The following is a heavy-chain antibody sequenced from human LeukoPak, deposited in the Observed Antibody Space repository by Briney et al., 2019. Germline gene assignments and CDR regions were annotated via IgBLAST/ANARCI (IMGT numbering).Heavy chain of an antibody. CDR2: IYYSGST. D-gene: IGHD3-22*01. V-gene: IGHV4-39*01. CDR3: ARGDYYDSSGYYLFFDY. Sequence: SETLSLTCTVSGGSISSSSYYWGWIRQPPGKGLEWIGSIYYSGSTYYNPSLKSRVTISVDTSKNQFSLKLSSVTASDTAVYYCARGDYYDSSGYYLFFDYWGQGTLVTVSS. CDR1: GGSISSSSYY. J-gene: IGHJ4*02.